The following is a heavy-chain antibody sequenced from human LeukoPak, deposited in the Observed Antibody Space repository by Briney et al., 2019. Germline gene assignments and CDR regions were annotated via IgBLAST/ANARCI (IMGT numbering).Heavy chain of an antibody. CDR2: IYPRDSDT. CDR3: TSPRSGVGIDY. D-gene: IGHD3-10*01. J-gene: IGHJ4*02. CDR1: GYSLTSYW. Sequence: GESLKISCKGSGYSLTSYWIGRVRHMPGKGLEYMGIIYPRDSDTRYSPSFQGQVTISADKSISTAYLQWSSLKASDTAIYYCTSPRSGVGIDYWGQGTLVTVS. V-gene: IGHV5-51*01.